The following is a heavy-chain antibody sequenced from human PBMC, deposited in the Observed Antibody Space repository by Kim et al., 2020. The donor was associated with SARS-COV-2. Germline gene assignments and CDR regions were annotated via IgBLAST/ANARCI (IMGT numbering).Heavy chain of an antibody. D-gene: IGHD3-10*01. CDR3: AKGPWVGLWFGEPFEY. Sequence: GGSLRLSCAASGFTFSSYGMHWVRQAPGKGLEWVAVISYDGSNKYYADSVKGRFTISRDNSKNTLYLQMNSLRAEDTAVYYCAKGPWVGLWFGEPFEYWGQGTLVTVSS. V-gene: IGHV3-30*18. CDR1: GFTFSSYG. CDR2: ISYDGSNK. J-gene: IGHJ4*02.